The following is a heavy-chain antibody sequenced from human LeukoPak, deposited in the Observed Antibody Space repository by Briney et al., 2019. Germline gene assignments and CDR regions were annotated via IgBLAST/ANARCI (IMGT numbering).Heavy chain of an antibody. Sequence: PGGSLRLSCAASGFTFSSYAMHWVRQAPGKGLEWVAVISYDGSNKYYADSVKGRFTISRDNSKNTLYLQMNSLRAEDTAVYYCARVPTWYDSSGPSAYWGQGTLVTVSS. CDR1: GFTFSSYA. CDR2: ISYDGSNK. J-gene: IGHJ4*02. V-gene: IGHV3-30-3*01. CDR3: ARVPTWYDSSGPSAY. D-gene: IGHD3-22*01.